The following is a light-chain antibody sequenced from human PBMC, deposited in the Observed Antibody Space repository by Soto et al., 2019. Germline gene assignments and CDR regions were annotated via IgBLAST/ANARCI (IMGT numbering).Light chain of an antibody. CDR2: GAS. J-gene: IGKJ1*01. Sequence: EIVLTQSPGTLSLSPGERDTLSCRASQSVSSSYLAWYQQKPGQSPRLLIYGASSRATGIPDRFSGSGSGTDFTLTISRLEPEDFAVYYCQHRRTFGQGTKLDIK. CDR1: QSVSSSY. CDR3: QHRRT. V-gene: IGKV3-20*01.